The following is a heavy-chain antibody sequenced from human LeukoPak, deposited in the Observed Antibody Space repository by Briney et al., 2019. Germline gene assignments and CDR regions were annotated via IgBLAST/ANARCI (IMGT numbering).Heavy chain of an antibody. CDR3: ARTWEQQDGFDI. J-gene: IGHJ3*02. Sequence: ASVKVSCKASGYAFTSYDINWVRQAPGQGLEWLGVINPSGGSTTHAQKFQGRVTMTSDTSTSTVYMELSRLTSEDTAVYYCARTWEQQDGFDIWGQGTMVTVSS. CDR1: GYAFTSYD. D-gene: IGHD1-26*01. CDR2: INPSGGST. V-gene: IGHV1-46*01.